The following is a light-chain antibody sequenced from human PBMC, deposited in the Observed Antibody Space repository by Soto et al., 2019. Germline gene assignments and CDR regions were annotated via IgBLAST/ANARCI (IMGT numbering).Light chain of an antibody. CDR3: GTWDNTLSGWL. Sequence: QSVLTQPPSVSAAPGQKVTISCSGSSSNIGNNYVSWYQHIPGTAPKLLFYENNKRPSGIPDRFSGSKSGTSATLGITGLQTGDEDDYYCGTWDNTLSGWLFGGGTKLTVL. J-gene: IGLJ3*02. CDR2: ENN. V-gene: IGLV1-51*02. CDR1: SSNIGNNY.